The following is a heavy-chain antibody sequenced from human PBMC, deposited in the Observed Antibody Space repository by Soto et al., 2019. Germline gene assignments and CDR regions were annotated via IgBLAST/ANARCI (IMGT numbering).Heavy chain of an antibody. D-gene: IGHD1-26*01. V-gene: IGHV4-59*01. J-gene: IGHJ1*01. Sequence: SETLSLTCAVYGGSFSGYYWSWIRQPPGKGLEWIGYIYYSGSTNYNPSLKSRVTISVDTSKNQFSLKLSSVTAADTAVYYCARERIVGADHWGQGTLVTVSS. CDR1: GGSFSGYY. CDR2: IYYSGST. CDR3: ARERIVGADH.